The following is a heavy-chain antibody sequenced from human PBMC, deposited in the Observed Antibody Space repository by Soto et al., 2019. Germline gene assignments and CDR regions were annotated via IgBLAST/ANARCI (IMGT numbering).Heavy chain of an antibody. Sequence: QVQLVQSGAEVKKPGSSVKVSCKASGGTFSSYTISWVRQAPGQGLEWMGRIITILGIANYAQKFQGRVTITANKFTSKAYMELSSLRSEDTAVYYCARDPYYGSGSYYPRDAFEIWGQGTMVTVS. J-gene: IGHJ3*02. CDR1: GGTFSSYT. CDR3: ARDPYYGSGSYYPRDAFEI. V-gene: IGHV1-69*08. CDR2: IITILGIA. D-gene: IGHD3-10*01.